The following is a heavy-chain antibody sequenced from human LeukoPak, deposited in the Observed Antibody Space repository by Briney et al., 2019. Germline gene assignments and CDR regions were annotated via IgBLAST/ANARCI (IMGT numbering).Heavy chain of an antibody. J-gene: IGHJ3*02. D-gene: IGHD3-16*02. CDR3: TREGVYAPDPSSYHRDAFDI. CDR2: IIPVFGVS. Sequence: SVKVSCKASGGSFSSYVITWVRQAPGQGLEWMGRIIPVFGVSNFAQKFQGRVTITADQSTNTAHMELSKLESGDTAVYYCTREGVYAPDPSSYHRDAFDIWGQGTMVTVSS. CDR1: GGSFSSYV. V-gene: IGHV1-69*04.